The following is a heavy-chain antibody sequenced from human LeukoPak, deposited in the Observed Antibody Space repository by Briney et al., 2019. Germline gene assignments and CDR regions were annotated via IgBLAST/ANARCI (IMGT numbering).Heavy chain of an antibody. J-gene: IGHJ4*02. D-gene: IGHD2-8*01. CDR3: AKMYSTSPGSFDY. Sequence: GESLKISCKGSGYSFTTSWIGWVRQMPGRGLEWMGIIYPGDSDTRYSPSLKGQVTISADKSISTAYLQWRSLKASDTAMYYCAKMYSTSPGSFDYWGQGTLVTVSS. CDR1: GYSFTTSW. CDR2: IYPGDSDT. V-gene: IGHV5-51*01.